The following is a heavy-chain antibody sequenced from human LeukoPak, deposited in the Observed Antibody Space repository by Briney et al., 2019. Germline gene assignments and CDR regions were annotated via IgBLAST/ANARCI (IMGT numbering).Heavy chain of an antibody. J-gene: IGHJ4*02. CDR3: ARVAAGYSVNYFDY. CDR2: ISTGSSTT. V-gene: IGHV3-48*02. D-gene: IGHD4-23*01. CDR1: EFAFSTYN. Sequence: GSLRLSCAASEFAFSTYNMNWVRQAPGKGLEWVSYISTGSSTTYYVDSVKGRFTISRDNVENSLYLQMNSLRDEDTAVYYCARVAAGYSVNYFDYWGQGTLVTVSS.